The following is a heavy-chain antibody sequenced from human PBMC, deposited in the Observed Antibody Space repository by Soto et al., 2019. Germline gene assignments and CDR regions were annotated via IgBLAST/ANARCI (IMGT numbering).Heavy chain of an antibody. J-gene: IGHJ4*02. CDR1: GGSVSSGIYY. CDR2: IYYSGST. D-gene: IGHD2-15*01. V-gene: IGHV4-61*01. Sequence: SEILSLTCTVSGGSVSSGIYYWSWIRQPPGKGLEWIGYIYYSGSTNYNPSLKSRVTISVDTSKNQFSLKLSSVTAADTAVYYCARAGAATLSDYWGQGTLVTVSS. CDR3: ARAGAATLSDY.